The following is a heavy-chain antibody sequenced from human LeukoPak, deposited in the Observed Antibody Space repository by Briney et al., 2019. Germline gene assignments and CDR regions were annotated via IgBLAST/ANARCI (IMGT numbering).Heavy chain of an antibody. CDR2: IRSDGSST. V-gene: IGHV3-74*01. Sequence: GSLRLSCAASGFTFSNYWMHWVGQAPGKGLVWVSRIRSDGSSTTYADFVKGRFTISRDNAKNTLYLLMNSLRDEDMGVYYSAKGYNYDSSGYYRSWLDPWGQGTVVTVSS. D-gene: IGHD3-22*01. CDR1: GFTFSNYW. CDR3: AKGYNYDSSGYYRSWLDP. J-gene: IGHJ5*02.